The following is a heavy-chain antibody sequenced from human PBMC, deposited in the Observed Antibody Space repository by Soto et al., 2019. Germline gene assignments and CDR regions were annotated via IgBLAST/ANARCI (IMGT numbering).Heavy chain of an antibody. Sequence: SVKVSCKASGGTFSSYAISWVRQAPGQGLEWMGGIIPIFGTANYAQKFQGRVTITADESTSTAYMELSSLRSEDTAVYYCARDGVGSSWLNYYYGMDVWGQGXTVTVSS. CDR2: IIPIFGTA. CDR1: GGTFSSYA. D-gene: IGHD6-13*01. CDR3: ARDGVGSSWLNYYYGMDV. V-gene: IGHV1-69*13. J-gene: IGHJ6*02.